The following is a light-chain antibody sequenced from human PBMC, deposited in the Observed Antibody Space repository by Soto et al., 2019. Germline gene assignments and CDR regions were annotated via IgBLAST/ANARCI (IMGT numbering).Light chain of an antibody. J-gene: IGKJ5*01. CDR2: GAF. CDR3: QQYNQWPIP. Sequence: DIVMNQSPDSLAVSLGESATINSKPSQRGLYSSNNRNYLAGSQQPPGQDPRLLIHGAFHRATGITAMGSGSGSGTECTLTISSLQSEEGAVFYCQQYNQWPIPFGQGTRLEIK. CDR1: QRGLYSSNNRNY. V-gene: IGKV4-1*01.